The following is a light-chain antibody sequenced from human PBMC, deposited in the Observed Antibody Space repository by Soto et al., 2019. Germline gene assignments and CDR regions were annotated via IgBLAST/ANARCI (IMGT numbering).Light chain of an antibody. CDR1: SSDVGDFNY. CDR2: EVI. V-gene: IGLV2-14*01. Sequence: QSALTQPASVSGSPGQSITISCTATSSDVGDFNYISWYQQYPGKTPKLIIYEVINRPSGISDRFSGSASGNTASLTISRLQAEDEADYSCCSYTSITSRVFGPGTKVTVL. CDR3: CSYTSITSRV. J-gene: IGLJ1*01.